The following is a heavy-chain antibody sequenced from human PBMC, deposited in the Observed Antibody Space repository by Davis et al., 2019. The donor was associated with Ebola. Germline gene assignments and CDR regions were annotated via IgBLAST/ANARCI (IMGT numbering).Heavy chain of an antibody. V-gene: IGHV3-23*01. D-gene: IGHD3-10*02. Sequence: GESLKISCAASGFTFSSYAMSWVRQAPGKGLEWVSAISGSGGSTYYADSVKGRFTISRDNSKNTLYLQMNSLRAEDTAIYYCTCSSDGMDVWGQGTTVTVSS. CDR3: TCSSDGMDV. CDR2: ISGSGGST. CDR1: GFTFSSYA. J-gene: IGHJ6*02.